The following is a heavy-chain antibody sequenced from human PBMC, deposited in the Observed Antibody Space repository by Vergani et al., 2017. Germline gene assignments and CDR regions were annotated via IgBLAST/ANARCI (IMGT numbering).Heavy chain of an antibody. CDR2: FDPEDGET. CDR1: GGTFSSYA. D-gene: IGHD6-19*01. CDR3: ATDCSIRGSGWLDY. Sequence: QVQLVQSGAEVKKPGSSVKVSCKASGGTFSSYAISWVRQAPGKGLEWMGGFDPEDGETIYAQKFQGRVTMTEDTSTDTAYMELSSLRSEDTAVYYCATDCSIRGSGWLDYWGQGTLVTVSS. V-gene: IGHV1-24*01. J-gene: IGHJ4*02.